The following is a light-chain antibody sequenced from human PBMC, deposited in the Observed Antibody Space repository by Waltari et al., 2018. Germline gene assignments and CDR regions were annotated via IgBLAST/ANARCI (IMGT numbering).Light chain of an antibody. V-gene: IGLV3-19*01. CDR2: GKN. Sequence: SSDLTQDPAVSVALGQPVRITCQGDSLRSYYASWYQQKPGQAPVLVIYGKNNRPSGIPDRFSGSSSANTASLTITGAQAEDEADYYCNSRDSSGNRVFGGGTKLTVL. CDR3: NSRDSSGNRV. CDR1: SLRSYY. J-gene: IGLJ3*02.